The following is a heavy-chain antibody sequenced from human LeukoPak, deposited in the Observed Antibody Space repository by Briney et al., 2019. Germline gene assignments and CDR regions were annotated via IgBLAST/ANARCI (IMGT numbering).Heavy chain of an antibody. CDR3: AGRERGYYYGMDV. V-gene: IGHV3-53*01. J-gene: IGHJ6*02. Sequence: GGSLRLSCAASGFTVSSNFMSWVRRAPGKGLEWVSIISGGGDTYYADSVKGRFTISRDSSKNTLYLQLNSLRAEDTAVYYCAGRERGYYYGMDVWGQGTTVTVSS. CDR2: ISGGGDT. CDR1: GFTVSSNF.